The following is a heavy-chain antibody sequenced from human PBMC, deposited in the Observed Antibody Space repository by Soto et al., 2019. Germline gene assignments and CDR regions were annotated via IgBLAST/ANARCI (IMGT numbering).Heavy chain of an antibody. V-gene: IGHV4-34*01. CDR2: INHSGST. Sequence: SATLSLTCAVYGGSFSGYYWSWIRQPPGKGLEWIGEINHSGSTNYNPSLKSRVAISVDTSKNQFSLKLSSVTAADTAVYYCARGSAGYYDILTGYYHRYFDYWGQGTLVTVSS. CDR1: GGSFSGYY. CDR3: ARGSAGYYDILTGYYHRYFDY. D-gene: IGHD3-9*01. J-gene: IGHJ4*02.